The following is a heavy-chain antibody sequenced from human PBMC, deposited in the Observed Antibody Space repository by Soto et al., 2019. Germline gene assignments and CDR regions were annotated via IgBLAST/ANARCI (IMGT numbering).Heavy chain of an antibody. D-gene: IGHD4-17*01. CDR1: GYSLSTGGVG. V-gene: IGHV2-5*02. CDR3: ARKGYGDYPLDY. CDR2: VYWDDTK. Sequence: QITLRESGPPLVKPTQTLTLTCTFSGYSLSTGGVGVGWIRQPPGKALEWLAVVYWDDTKHYSPSLKSRLTITKDTSKNQVVLTMTNMDPVDTATYFCARKGYGDYPLDYWGQGTLVTVSS. J-gene: IGHJ4*02.